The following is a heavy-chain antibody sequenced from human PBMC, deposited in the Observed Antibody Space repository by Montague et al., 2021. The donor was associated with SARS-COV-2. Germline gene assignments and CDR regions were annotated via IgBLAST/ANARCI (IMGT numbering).Heavy chain of an antibody. J-gene: IGHJ6*02. Sequence: SETLSLTCTVSGGSISSSSYYWGWIRQPPGKGLEWIGSIYYSGSTYYNPSLKSRVTISVDTSKDQFSLKLSSVTAADTAVYYCARDGSLRLVILIGPRHYYDGMDVRGQGTTVAVSS. CDR2: IYYSGST. D-gene: IGHD3-9*01. CDR3: ARDGSLRLVILIGPRHYYDGMDV. CDR1: GGSISSSSYY. V-gene: IGHV4-39*07.